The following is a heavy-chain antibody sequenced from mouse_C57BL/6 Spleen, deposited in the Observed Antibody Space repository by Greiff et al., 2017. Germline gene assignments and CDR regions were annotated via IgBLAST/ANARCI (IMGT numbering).Heavy chain of an antibody. CDR3: ARYYYGNSYIDY. J-gene: IGHJ2*01. CDR1: GYAFSSSW. V-gene: IGHV1-82*01. D-gene: IGHD2-1*01. CDR2: IYPGDGDT. Sequence: VQLQQSGPELVKPGASVKISCKASGYAFSSSWMNWVKQRPGKGLEWIGRIYPGDGDTNYNGKFKGKATLTADKSSSTAYMQLSSLTSEDSAVYFCARYYYGNSYIDYWGQGTTLTVSS.